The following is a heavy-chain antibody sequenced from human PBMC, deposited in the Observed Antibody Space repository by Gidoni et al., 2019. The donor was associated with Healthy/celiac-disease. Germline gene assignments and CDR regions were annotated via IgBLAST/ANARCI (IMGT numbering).Heavy chain of an antibody. J-gene: IGHJ6*02. V-gene: IGHV3-43D*03. CDR1: GFTFDDYA. CDR2: ISWDGGST. Sequence: EVQLVESGGVVVQPGGSLRLSCAASGFTFDDYAMPWVRQAPGKGLEWVSLISWDGGSTYYADSVKGRFTISRDNSKNSLYLQMNSLRAEDTALYYCAKDLTSGIEQQLKYYYYGMDVWGQGTTVTVSS. CDR3: AKDLTSGIEQQLKYYYYGMDV. D-gene: IGHD6-13*01.